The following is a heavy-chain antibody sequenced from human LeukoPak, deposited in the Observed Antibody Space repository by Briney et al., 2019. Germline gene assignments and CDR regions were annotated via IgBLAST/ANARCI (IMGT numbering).Heavy chain of an antibody. V-gene: IGHV1-69*04. J-gene: IGHJ4*02. D-gene: IGHD5-12*01. CDR2: IIPILGIA. CDR3: ARGYSGYDFHY. CDR1: GGTFSSYA. Sequence: SVKVSCKASGGTFSSYAISWVRQAPGQGLEWMGRIIPILGIANYAQKFQGRVTITADKSTSTAYMELSSLRSEDTAVYYCARGYSGYDFHYWGQGTLVTVSS.